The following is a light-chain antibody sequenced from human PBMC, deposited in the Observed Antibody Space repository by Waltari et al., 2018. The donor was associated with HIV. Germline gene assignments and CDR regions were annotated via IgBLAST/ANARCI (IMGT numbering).Light chain of an antibody. CDR2: RYN. Sequence: QSVLTQPPSASGTPGQRVTISCSGARSDIGSNYVSWYQQLPGTAPKLLIYRYNQRPSGVPDRFSASKSGTSASLAISGLRSEDEADYYCAAWDVSLRGAYVFGTGTKVAVL. CDR3: AAWDVSLRGAYV. J-gene: IGLJ1*01. CDR1: RSDIGSNY. V-gene: IGLV1-47*01.